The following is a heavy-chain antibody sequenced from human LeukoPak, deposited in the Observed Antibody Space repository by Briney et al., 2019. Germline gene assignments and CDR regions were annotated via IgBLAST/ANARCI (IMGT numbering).Heavy chain of an antibody. CDR2: IYPGDSDT. D-gene: IGHD3-22*01. CDR1: RYSFTTYW. CDR3: ARRGPCYYDSSGYHAVDY. J-gene: IGHJ4*02. V-gene: IGHV5-51*01. Sequence: GESLKISCKGSRYSFTTYWIGWVRQMPGKGLEWMGIIYPGDSDTRYSPSFQGQVTISADKSISTAYLQWSSLKASDTAMYYCARRGPCYYDSSGYHAVDYWGQGTLVTVSS.